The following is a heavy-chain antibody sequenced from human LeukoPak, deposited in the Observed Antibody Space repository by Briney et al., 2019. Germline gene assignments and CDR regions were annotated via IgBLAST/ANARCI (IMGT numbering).Heavy chain of an antibody. CDR3: ARVGPVSYYFDY. J-gene: IGHJ4*02. Sequence: PSETQSLTCAAYGGSFSGYYWSWIRRPPGKGLEWIGEINHSGSTNYNPSLKSRVTISVDTSKNQFSLKLSSVTAADTAVYYCARVGPVSYYFDYWGQGTLVTVSS. CDR2: INHSGST. V-gene: IGHV4-34*01. CDR1: GGSFSGYY.